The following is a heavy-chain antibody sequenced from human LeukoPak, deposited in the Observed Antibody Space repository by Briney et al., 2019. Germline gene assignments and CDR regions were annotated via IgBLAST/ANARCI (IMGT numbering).Heavy chain of an antibody. D-gene: IGHD2-21*01. J-gene: IGHJ4*02. CDR1: GFTFSSYS. CDR3: AREHSEGGY. V-gene: IGHV3-21*01. Sequence: GGSLRLSCAASGFTFSSYSMNWVRQAPGKGLEWVSSISSSSSYIYYAGSVKGRFTISRDNAKNSLYLQMNSLRAEDTAVYYWAREHSEGGYWGQGTLVTVSS. CDR2: ISSSSSYI.